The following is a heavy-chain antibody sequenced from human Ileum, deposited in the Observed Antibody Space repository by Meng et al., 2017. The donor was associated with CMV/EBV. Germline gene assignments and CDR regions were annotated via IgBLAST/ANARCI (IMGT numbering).Heavy chain of an antibody. Sequence: GGSLRLSCAASGFTFSKAWMSWVRQAPGAGLEWVSSISPSSSYKYYADSVKGRFTISRDNAKNSVYLEMYSLRAEDTAVYYCARLEPLAAGGFFDYWGQGTPVTVSS. V-gene: IGHV3-21*06. J-gene: IGHJ4*02. CDR2: ISPSSSYK. CDR3: ARLEPLAAGGFFDY. CDR1: GFTFSKAW. D-gene: IGHD6-13*01.